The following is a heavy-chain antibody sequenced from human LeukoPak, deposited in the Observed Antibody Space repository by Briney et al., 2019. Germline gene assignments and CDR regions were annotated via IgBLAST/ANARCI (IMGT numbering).Heavy chain of an antibody. CDR2: IIPIFGTA. CDR1: GGTFSSYA. J-gene: IGHJ4*02. D-gene: IGHD2-15*01. V-gene: IGHV1-69*01. CDR3: ATSSYRGPAVSATTDY. Sequence: GSSVKVSCKASGGTFSSYAISWVRQAPGQGLEWMGGIIPIFGTANYAQKFQGRVTITADESTSTAYMELSSLRSEDTAVYYCATSSYRGPAVSATTDYWGQGTLVTVSS.